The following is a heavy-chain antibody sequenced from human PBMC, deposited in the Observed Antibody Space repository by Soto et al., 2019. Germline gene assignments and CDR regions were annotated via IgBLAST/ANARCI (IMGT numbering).Heavy chain of an antibody. CDR3: AKGGRSSCWVHWFDP. Sequence: QVQLVESGGGVVQPGRSLRLSCAASGLTFSNYGMHWVRQAPGKGLEWVAVISYDGSNKYYADSVKGRFTISRDNSKNTLYLQMNSLRAEDTAVYYCAKGGRSSCWVHWFDPWGQGNLVTVSS. CDR1: GLTFSNYG. CDR2: ISYDGSNK. D-gene: IGHD6-19*01. J-gene: IGHJ5*02. V-gene: IGHV3-30*18.